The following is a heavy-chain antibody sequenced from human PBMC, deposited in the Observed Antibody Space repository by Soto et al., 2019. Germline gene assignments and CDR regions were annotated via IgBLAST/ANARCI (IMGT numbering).Heavy chain of an antibody. CDR3: ASPPNESSGYYYGMDV. V-gene: IGHV1-69*12. Sequence: QVQLVQSGAEVKKPGSSVKVSCKASGGTFSSYAISWVRQAPGQGLEWMGGIIPTFGTADYAQKFQGRVTITADEXTXXAYMELSSLRSEDTAVYYCASPPNESSGYYYGMDVWGQGTTVTVSS. D-gene: IGHD6-19*01. CDR1: GGTFSSYA. J-gene: IGHJ6*02. CDR2: IIPTFGTA.